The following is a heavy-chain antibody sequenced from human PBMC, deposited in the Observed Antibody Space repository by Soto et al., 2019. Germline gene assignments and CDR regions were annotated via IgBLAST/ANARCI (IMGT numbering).Heavy chain of an antibody. J-gene: IGHJ3*02. D-gene: IGHD3-22*01. V-gene: IGHV1-58*01. CDR3: ANGRGGYYLDAFDI. Sequence: QMQLVQSGPEVKKPGTSVKVSCKASGFTFTSSAVQWVRQARGQRLEWIGWIVVGSGNTNYAQKFQERVTITRDMSTSTAYMELSSLRSEDTAVYYCANGRGGYYLDAFDIWGQGTMVTVSS. CDR2: IVVGSGNT. CDR1: GFTFTSSA.